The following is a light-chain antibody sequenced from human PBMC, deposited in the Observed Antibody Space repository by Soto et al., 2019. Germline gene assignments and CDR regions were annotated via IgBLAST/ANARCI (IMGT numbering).Light chain of an antibody. CDR1: SSNIGSNT. V-gene: IGLV1-44*01. CDR3: PALYDSLNGVV. J-gene: IGLJ2*01. CDR2: SNN. Sequence: QSVLTQPPSASGTPGQRVTISCSGSSSNIGSNTVNWYQQLPGTAPKVLIYSNNQRPSGVPDRFSGSKSGTSASLAIRGLQSDDEVQYYCPALYDSLNGVVFGGGTKLAVL.